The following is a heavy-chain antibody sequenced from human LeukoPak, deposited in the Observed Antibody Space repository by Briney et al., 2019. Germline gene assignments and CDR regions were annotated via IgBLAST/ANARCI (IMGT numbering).Heavy chain of an antibody. CDR3: ARSSKQLVVRQVYWYFDL. CDR2: IYYSGST. D-gene: IGHD6-13*01. Sequence: SETLSLTCTVSGGSISSYYWSWIRQPPGKGLEWIGYIYYSGSTNYNPSLKSRVTISVDTSKNQFSLKLSSVTAADTAVYYCARSSKQLVVRQVYWYFDLWGRGTLVTVSS. J-gene: IGHJ2*01. CDR1: GGSISSYY. V-gene: IGHV4-59*08.